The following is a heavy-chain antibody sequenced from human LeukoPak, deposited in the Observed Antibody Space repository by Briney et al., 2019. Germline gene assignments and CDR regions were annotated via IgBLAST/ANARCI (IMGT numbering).Heavy chain of an antibody. V-gene: IGHV3-23*01. Sequence: PGGSLRLSCAASGFTFSSYWMSWVRQAPGKGLECVSAISGDGVSPYYADSVRGRFTISRDNSKNTLYLQMNGLRVEDTAVYFCARDPGAFPYFFDSWGQGTLVTVSS. CDR3: ARDPGAFPYFFDS. D-gene: IGHD4/OR15-4a*01. CDR2: ISGDGVSP. J-gene: IGHJ4*02. CDR1: GFTFSSYW.